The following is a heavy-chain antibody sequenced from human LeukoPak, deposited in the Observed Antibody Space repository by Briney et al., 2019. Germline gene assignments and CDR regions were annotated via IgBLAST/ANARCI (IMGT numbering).Heavy chain of an antibody. Sequence: SETLSLTCAVYGGSFSANYWSWIRQPPGKGLEWIGEINHIGMTNYNPSLRSRLTMSVDTSKNQFSLKLTSVIAADTAVYYCAQGFDHWGQGTLVTVSS. V-gene: IGHV4-34*01. CDR1: GGSFSANY. CDR3: AQGFDH. CDR2: INHIGMT. J-gene: IGHJ4*02.